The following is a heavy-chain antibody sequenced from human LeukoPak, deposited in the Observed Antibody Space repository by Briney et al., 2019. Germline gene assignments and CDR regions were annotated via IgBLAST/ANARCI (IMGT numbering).Heavy chain of an antibody. CDR3: ARGTYYDFWSGYYYTPYYFDY. CDR2: INPSGGST. D-gene: IGHD3-3*01. J-gene: IGHJ4*02. V-gene: IGHV1-46*01. CDR1: GYTFTSYY. Sequence: GASVKVSCKASGYTFTSYYMHWVRQAPGQGLEWMRIINPSGGSTSYAQKFQGRVTMTRNTSISTAYMELSSLRSEDTAVYYCARGTYYDFWSGYYYTPYYFDYWGQGTLVTVSS.